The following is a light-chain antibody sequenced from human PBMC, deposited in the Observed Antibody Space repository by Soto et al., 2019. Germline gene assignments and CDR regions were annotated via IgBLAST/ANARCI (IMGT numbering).Light chain of an antibody. J-gene: IGKJ1*01. CDR2: GVS. CDR1: QTINNW. V-gene: IGKV1-5*03. CDR3: QQYRSVPTWA. Sequence: DIQLTQSPSTVSASVGDSVTITCRASQTINNWLAWYQQKSGKAPKLLVFGVSTLQSGVPSRFSGSGSGTELTLTINGIQLEDFATYYCQQYRSVPTWAFGQGTKVEVK.